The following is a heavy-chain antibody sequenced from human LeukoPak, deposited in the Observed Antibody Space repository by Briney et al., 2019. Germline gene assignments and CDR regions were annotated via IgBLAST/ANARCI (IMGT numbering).Heavy chain of an antibody. CDR3: ARRGVAATHFDY. D-gene: IGHD1-26*01. V-gene: IGHV3-30*04. Sequence: GGSLRLSCAASGFTFSSYAMHWVRQAPGKGLEWVAVISYDGSNKYYADSVKGRFTISRDNSKNTLYLQMNSLRAEDTAVYYCARRGVAATHFDYWGQGTLVTVSS. J-gene: IGHJ4*02. CDR1: GFTFSSYA. CDR2: ISYDGSNK.